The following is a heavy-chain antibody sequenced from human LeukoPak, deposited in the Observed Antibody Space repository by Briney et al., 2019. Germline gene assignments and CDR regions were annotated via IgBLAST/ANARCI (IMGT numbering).Heavy chain of an antibody. J-gene: IGHJ6*04. V-gene: IGHV1-18*01. CDR1: GFTFTSSA. CDR3: ARGLSADFWSSEMLGV. CDR2: ISAYNGNT. D-gene: IGHD3-3*01. Sequence: ASVKVSCKASGFTFTSSAVQWVRQAPGQGLEWMGWISAYNGNTNYAQKLQGRVTMTTDTSTSTAYMELRSLRSDDTAVYYCARGLSADFWSSEMLGVWGKGTTVTVSS.